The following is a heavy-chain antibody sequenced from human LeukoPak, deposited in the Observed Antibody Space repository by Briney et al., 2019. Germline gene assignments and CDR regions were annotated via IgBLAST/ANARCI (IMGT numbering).Heavy chain of an antibody. V-gene: IGHV3-48*01. D-gene: IGHD3-22*01. CDR3: ARQGVYDSSGYYRDY. J-gene: IGHJ4*02. CDR1: GFTFSSYS. CDR2: ISSSSSTI. Sequence: PGGSLRPSCAASGFTFSSYSMNWVRQAPGKGLEWVSYISSSSSTIYYADSVKGRFTISRDNAKNSLYLQMNSLRAEDTAVYYCARQGVYDSSGYYRDYWGQGTLVTVSS.